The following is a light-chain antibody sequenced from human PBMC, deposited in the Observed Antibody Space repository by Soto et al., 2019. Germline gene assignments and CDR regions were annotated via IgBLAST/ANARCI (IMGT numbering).Light chain of an antibody. V-gene: IGKV3-20*01. J-gene: IGKJ1*01. CDR1: QSVSSSY. CDR2: GAS. Sequence: EIVLTQSPGTLSLSPGERATLSCRASQSVSSSYLAWYQQKPGQAPRLLIYGASSRATGIPDRFSGSGSGNNLNLNIRRLEPGDFAVYYCQQYGSSPWTFGQGTKVEIK. CDR3: QQYGSSPWT.